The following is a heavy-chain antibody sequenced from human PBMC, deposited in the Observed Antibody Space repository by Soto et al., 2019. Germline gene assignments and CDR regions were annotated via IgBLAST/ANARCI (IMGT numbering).Heavy chain of an antibody. CDR3: ARVASVICLAT. CDR2: ISSGSTNI. CDR1: GFTFSRFG. D-gene: IGHD2-21*01. J-gene: IGHJ5*02. V-gene: IGHV3-21*01. Sequence: PGGSLRLSCAASGFTFSRFGMTWVRQAPGKGLEWVSSISSGSTNIFYAGSMKGRFTISRDNAKKSLCLHRYGQTSDDTALDYCARVASVICLATWGQGTLVTV.